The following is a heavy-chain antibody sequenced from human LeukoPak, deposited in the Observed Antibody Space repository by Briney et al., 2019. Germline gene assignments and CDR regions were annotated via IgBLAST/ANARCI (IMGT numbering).Heavy chain of an antibody. Sequence: PGGSLRLSCAASGFTFGSYSMNWVRQAPGKGLEWVSSISSSSSYIYYADSVKGRFTISRDNAKNSLYLQMNSLRAEDTAVYYCARDPPGTGHYFDYWGQGTLVTVSS. J-gene: IGHJ4*02. CDR1: GFTFGSYS. D-gene: IGHD1-1*01. CDR2: ISSSSSYI. V-gene: IGHV3-21*01. CDR3: ARDPPGTGHYFDY.